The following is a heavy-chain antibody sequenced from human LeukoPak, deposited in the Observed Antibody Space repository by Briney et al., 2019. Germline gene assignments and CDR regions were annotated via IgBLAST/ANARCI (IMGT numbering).Heavy chain of an antibody. CDR2: IYYSGST. CDR1: GGSISSGGYY. V-gene: IGHV4-31*03. Sequence: PSETLSLTCTVSGGSISSGGYYWSWIRQHPGKGLEWIGYIYYSGSTYYNPSLKSRVTISVDTSKNQFSLKLSSVTAADTAVYYCAKTQWLQTIIDYWGQGTLVTVSS. D-gene: IGHD6-19*01. J-gene: IGHJ4*02. CDR3: AKTQWLQTIIDY.